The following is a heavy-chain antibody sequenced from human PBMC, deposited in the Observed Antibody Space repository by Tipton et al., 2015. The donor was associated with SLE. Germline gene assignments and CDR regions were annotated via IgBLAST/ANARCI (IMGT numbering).Heavy chain of an antibody. CDR3: ARGDIGAAEYFQH. Sequence: SLRLSCAASGFTFSSYAMHWVRQAPGKGLEWVAVISYDGSNKYYADSVKGRFTISRDNAKNSLYLQMNSLRAEDTAVYYCARGDIGAAEYFQHWGQGTLVTVPS. CDR1: GFTFSSYA. CDR2: ISYDGSNK. V-gene: IGHV3-30-3*01. J-gene: IGHJ1*01. D-gene: IGHD3-9*01.